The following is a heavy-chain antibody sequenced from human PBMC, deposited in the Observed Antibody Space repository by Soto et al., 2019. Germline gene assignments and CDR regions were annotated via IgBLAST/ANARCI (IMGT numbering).Heavy chain of an antibody. V-gene: IGHV1-69*01. J-gene: IGHJ4*02. Sequence: QVQLVQSGAEVKKPGSSVKVSCKTSGGTFSSNAVSWVRQAPGQGLEWVGGIIPIFGTANYAQKFQGRVTISADESTSTVYLELSSLTSEDTAVYFCARGERLALDYWGQGTLVTVSS. CDR1: GGTFSSNA. CDR3: ARGERLALDY. D-gene: IGHD3-16*01. CDR2: IIPIFGTA.